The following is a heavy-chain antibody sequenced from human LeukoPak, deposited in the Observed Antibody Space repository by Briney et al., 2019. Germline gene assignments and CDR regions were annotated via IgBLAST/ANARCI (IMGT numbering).Heavy chain of an antibody. V-gene: IGHV4-30-2*01. Sequence: SETLSLTCTVSGGSISSGGYYWSWIRQPPGKGLEWIGYIYHSGSTYYNPSLKSRVTISVDTSKNQFSLKLSSVTAADTAVYYCARDRRDGYSYYYYYYGMDVWGQGTTVTVSS. J-gene: IGHJ6*02. CDR1: GGSISSGGYY. CDR3: ARDRRDGYSYYYYYYGMDV. D-gene: IGHD5-24*01. CDR2: IYHSGST.